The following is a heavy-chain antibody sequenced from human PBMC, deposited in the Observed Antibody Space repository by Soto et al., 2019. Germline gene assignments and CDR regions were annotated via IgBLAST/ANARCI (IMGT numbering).Heavy chain of an antibody. CDR1: GYTFTSYY. Sequence: EASVKVSCKASGYTFTSYYMHWVRQAPGQGLEWMGIINPSGGSTSYAQKFQGRVTMTRDTSTSTVYMELSSLRSEDTAVYYCARDRNYYDSHDAFDIWGQGTMVTVSS. D-gene: IGHD3-22*01. CDR2: INPSGGST. CDR3: ARDRNYYDSHDAFDI. J-gene: IGHJ3*02. V-gene: IGHV1-46*01.